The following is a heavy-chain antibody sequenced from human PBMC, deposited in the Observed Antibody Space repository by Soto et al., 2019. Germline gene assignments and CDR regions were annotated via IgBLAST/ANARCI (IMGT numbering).Heavy chain of an antibody. CDR1: GCRFCRGL. CDR3: ARTAAAGKYYYGVDV. D-gene: IGHD6-13*01. CDR2: IYPGDSDT. Sequence: GESLQISREGFGCRFCRGLIGVGRQVPGKGLEWMGIIYPGDSDTRYSPSFQGQVTISADKSISTAYLQWSSLKASDTAIYYCARTAAAGKYYYGVDVWGQGTTVTVSS. J-gene: IGHJ6*02. V-gene: IGHV5-51*01.